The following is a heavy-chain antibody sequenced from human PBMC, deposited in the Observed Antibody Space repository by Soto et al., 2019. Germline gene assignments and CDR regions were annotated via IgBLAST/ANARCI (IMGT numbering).Heavy chain of an antibody. Sequence: PSETLSLTCTVSGESIYRNIRSWIRQHDGKGLEWIGRVHTSGSTTYNPSLKSRVTMSVDTSKSQFSLKLTSVTAADTAVYYCAREKAVASTHWLCPWGQGTLVTVSS. CDR2: VHTSGST. J-gene: IGHJ5*02. D-gene: IGHD6-19*01. CDR1: GESIYRNI. V-gene: IGHV4-4*07. CDR3: AREKAVASTHWLCP.